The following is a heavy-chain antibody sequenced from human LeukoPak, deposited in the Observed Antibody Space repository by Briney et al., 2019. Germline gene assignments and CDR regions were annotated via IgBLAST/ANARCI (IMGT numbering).Heavy chain of an antibody. V-gene: IGHV4-59*01. Sequence: SETLSLTCTVSGGSISNKYWSWIRQPPGKGLEWIGYIYYGGSTNYNPSLKSRVTILVDTSKNQFSLKLSSVTAADTAVYYCARVAMGIFDYWGQGTLVTVSS. CDR1: GGSISNKY. J-gene: IGHJ4*02. CDR3: ARVAMGIFDY. CDR2: IYYGGST. D-gene: IGHD2-2*01.